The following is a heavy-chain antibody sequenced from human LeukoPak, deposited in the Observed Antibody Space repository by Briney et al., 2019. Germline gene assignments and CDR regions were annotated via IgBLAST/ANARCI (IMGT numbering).Heavy chain of an antibody. D-gene: IGHD5-18*01. Sequence: GASVKVSCKASGGTFSSYAISWVRQAPGQGLEWMGGIIPIFGTANYAQKLQGRVTMTTDTSTSTAYMELRSLRSDDTAVYYCARGDTRALDYWGQGTLVTVSS. V-gene: IGHV1-69*05. CDR2: IIPIFGTA. CDR3: ARGDTRALDY. J-gene: IGHJ4*02. CDR1: GGTFSSYA.